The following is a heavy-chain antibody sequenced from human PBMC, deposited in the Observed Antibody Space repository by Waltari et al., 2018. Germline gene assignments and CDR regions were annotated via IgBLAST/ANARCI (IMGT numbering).Heavy chain of an antibody. CDR3: AKELERKPYYYYGWDV. CDR1: GFTFSDSA. J-gene: IGHJ6*02. D-gene: IGHD1-1*01. Sequence: EMHLLESGGSLAQPGESLRLSWAASGFTFSDSAMAWVRQAPGKGLEWVSTISNSDDTTYYAESVKGRFTISRDNSKSTLFLQMNSLRADDTAIYYCAKELERKPYYYYGWDVWGQGTTVTVSS. V-gene: IGHV3-23*01. CDR2: ISNSDDTT.